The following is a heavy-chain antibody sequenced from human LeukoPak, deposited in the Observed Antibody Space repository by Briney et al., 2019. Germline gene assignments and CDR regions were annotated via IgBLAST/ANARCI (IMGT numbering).Heavy chain of an antibody. D-gene: IGHD3-22*01. J-gene: IGHJ1*01. CDR1: GGSISSYY. CDR3: AGAVVITSAEYFQH. V-gene: IGHV4-59*01. Sequence: SETLSLTCTVSGGSISSYYWSWIRQPPGKGLEWIGYIYYSGSTNYNPSLKSRVTISLDKSKNQFSLKLSSVTAADTAVYYCAGAVVITSAEYFQHWGQGTLVTVSS. CDR2: IYYSGST.